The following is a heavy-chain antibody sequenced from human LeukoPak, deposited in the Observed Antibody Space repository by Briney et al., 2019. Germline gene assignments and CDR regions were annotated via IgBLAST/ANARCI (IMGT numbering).Heavy chain of an antibody. Sequence: PGGSLRLSCAASGFTFSSYGMHWVRQAPGQGLEWMGWINPNSGGTNYAQKFQGWVTMTRDTSISTAYMELSRLRSDDTAVYYCARAGGYSGYDNFDYWGQGTLVTVSS. D-gene: IGHD5-12*01. CDR2: INPNSGGT. J-gene: IGHJ4*02. V-gene: IGHV1-2*04. CDR3: ARAGGYSGYDNFDY. CDR1: GFTFSSYG.